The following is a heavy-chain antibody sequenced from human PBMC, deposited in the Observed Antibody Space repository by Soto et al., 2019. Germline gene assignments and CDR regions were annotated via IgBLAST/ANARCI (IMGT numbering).Heavy chain of an antibody. J-gene: IGHJ4*02. CDR1: GGSISDYQ. CDR3: ARMRGLGEISPYLDY. Sequence: QVQLQESGPGLVKPSETLSLTCTVSGGSISDYQWNWIRQSPGKGLEWIGYIYYSGRTNYNPSLMSRLTISRDTSTKQFSLSLRSVTAADTAVYYCARMRGLGEISPYLDYWGQGTLVTVSS. D-gene: IGHD3-16*02. CDR2: IYYSGRT. V-gene: IGHV4-59*01.